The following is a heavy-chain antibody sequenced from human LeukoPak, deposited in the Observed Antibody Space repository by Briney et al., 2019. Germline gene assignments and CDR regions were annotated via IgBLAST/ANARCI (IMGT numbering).Heavy chain of an antibody. D-gene: IGHD3-22*01. V-gene: IGHV1-18*01. Sequence: ASVKVSCKASGYTFTSYGINWVRQAPGQGLEWMGWISAYNGNTNYAQKLQDRVTMTTDTSTSTAYMELRSLRSDDTAVYYCARGDYYDSSGYFEDYWGQGTLVTVSS. CDR2: ISAYNGNT. CDR1: GYTFTSYG. J-gene: IGHJ4*02. CDR3: ARGDYYDSSGYFEDY.